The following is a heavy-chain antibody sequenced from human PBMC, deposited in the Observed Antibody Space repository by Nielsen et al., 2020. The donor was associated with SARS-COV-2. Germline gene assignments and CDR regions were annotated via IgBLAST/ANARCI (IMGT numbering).Heavy chain of an antibody. CDR3: ARDQIGKDSRGYLFYYYGMDV. CDR2: INYTGSS. Sequence: SETLSLTCTVSGGSISTGNYYWSWIRQPPGKGLEWIGYINYTGSSYYHPSLRSRVTISVDTSKNQFSLRLSSVTAADTAVYYCARDQIGKDSRGYLFYYYGMDVWGQGTTVIVSS. J-gene: IGHJ6*02. D-gene: IGHD3-22*01. CDR1: GGSISTGNYY. V-gene: IGHV4-30-4*01.